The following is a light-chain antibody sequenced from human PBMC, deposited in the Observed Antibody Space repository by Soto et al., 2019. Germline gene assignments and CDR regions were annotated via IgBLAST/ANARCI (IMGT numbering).Light chain of an antibody. V-gene: IGLV2-8*01. J-gene: IGLJ1*01. CDR2: EVS. CDR1: RSDVGGYNY. CDR3: SSYAGSSNYV. Sequence: QSVLTQPPSASGSPGQSVTISCTGTRSDVGGYNYVSWYQQHPGKAPKLMIFEVSQRPSGVPDRFSGSKSGNTASLTVSALQAEDEADYYCSSYAGSSNYVFGTGTQLTVL.